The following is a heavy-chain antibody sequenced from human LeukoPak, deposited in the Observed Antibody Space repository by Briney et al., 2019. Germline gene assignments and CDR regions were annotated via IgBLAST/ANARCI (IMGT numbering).Heavy chain of an antibody. CDR2: INPNSGGT. V-gene: IGHV1-2*02. D-gene: IGHD2-2*01. J-gene: IGHJ4*02. Sequence: ASVTVSCKASGYTFTGYYMHWVRQAPGQGLEWMGWINPNSGGTNYAQKFQGRVTMTRDTSISTAYMELSSLRSEDTAVYYCARGHPRASAADYWGQGTLVTVSS. CDR1: GYTFTGYY. CDR3: ARGHPRASAADY.